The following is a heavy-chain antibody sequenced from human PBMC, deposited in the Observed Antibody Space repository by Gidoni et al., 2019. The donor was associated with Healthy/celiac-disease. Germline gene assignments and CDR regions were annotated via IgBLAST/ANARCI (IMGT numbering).Heavy chain of an antibody. J-gene: IGHJ4*02. Sequence: EVQLVESGGGLVQPGGSLRLSCAASGFTVSSNYMSWVRQAPGKGLEWVSVIYSGGSTYYADSVKGRFTISRDNSKNTLYLQMNSLRAEDTAVYYCARDAVGSSGWYVIDYWGQGTLVTVSS. D-gene: IGHD6-19*01. CDR3: ARDAVGSSGWYVIDY. V-gene: IGHV3-66*02. CDR2: IYSGGST. CDR1: GFTVSSNY.